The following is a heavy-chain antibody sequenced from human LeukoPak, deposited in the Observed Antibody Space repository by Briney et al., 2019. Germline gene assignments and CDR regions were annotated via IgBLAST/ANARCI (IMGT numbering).Heavy chain of an antibody. CDR3: ASSGGGIGLITWFGELSG. J-gene: IGHJ4*02. CDR1: GYTFTRYF. V-gene: IGHV1-69*13. CDR2: IIPIFGTA. Sequence: SVKVSCKASGYTFTRYFIHWVRQAPGQGLEWMGGIIPIFGTANYAQKFQGRVTITADESTSTAYMELSSLRSEDTAVYYCASSGGGIGLITWFGELSGWGQGTLVTVSS. D-gene: IGHD3-10*01.